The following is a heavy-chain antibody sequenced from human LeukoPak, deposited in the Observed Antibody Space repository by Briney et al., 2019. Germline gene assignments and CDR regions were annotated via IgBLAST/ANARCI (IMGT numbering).Heavy chain of an antibody. CDR3: ARASSPPLYYDSSGYYWDY. V-gene: IGHV3-21*01. CDR1: GFTFSSYS. CDR2: ISSSSSYI. Sequence: PGGSLRLSCAASGFTFSSYSMNWVRQAPGKGLEWVSSISSSSSYIYYADSVKGRFTISRDNAKNSLYLQMNSLRAEDTAVYYCARASSPPLYYDSSGYYWDYWGQGTLVTVSS. D-gene: IGHD3-22*01. J-gene: IGHJ4*02.